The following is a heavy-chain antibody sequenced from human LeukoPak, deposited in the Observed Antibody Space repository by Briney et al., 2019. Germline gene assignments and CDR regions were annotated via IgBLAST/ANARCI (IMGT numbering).Heavy chain of an antibody. J-gene: IGHJ4*02. CDR3: ARETPDGYDY. D-gene: IGHD5-24*01. CDR2: ISSSSSYI. V-gene: IGHV3-21*01. Sequence: PGGSLRLSCAASEFTFSSYEMNWVRQAPGKGLEWVSSISSSSSYIYYADSVKGRFTISRDNAKNSLYLQMNSLRADDTAVYYCARETPDGYDYWGQGTLVTVSS. CDR1: EFTFSSYE.